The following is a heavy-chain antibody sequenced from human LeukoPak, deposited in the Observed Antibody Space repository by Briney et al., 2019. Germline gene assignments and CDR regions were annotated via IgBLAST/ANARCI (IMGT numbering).Heavy chain of an antibody. CDR2: INPNSGGT. CDR3: ARGRSVNYFGQDY. D-gene: IGHD3-10*01. CDR1: GYSFTAYY. V-gene: IGHV1-2*02. Sequence: ASVTVSCKASGYSFTAYYMHWVRQAPGQGLEWMGWINPNSGGTNYAQEFQGRVTMTRDTSINTAYMDLSSLTSDDTAVYFCARGRSVNYFGQDYWGQGTLVTVSS. J-gene: IGHJ4*02.